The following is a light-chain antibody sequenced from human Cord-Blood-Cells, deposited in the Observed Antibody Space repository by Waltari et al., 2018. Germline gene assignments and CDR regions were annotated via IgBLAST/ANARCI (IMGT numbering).Light chain of an antibody. CDR2: DAS. CDR1: QSVSSY. Sequence: EIVLTQSPATLSLSPGETATLSCRASQSVSSYLAWYQQKPGQAPRLLIYDASNRATGIPARFSGCGSGTDFTLTISSLEPEDFAVYYCQQRSNWPPLTFGGGTKVE. J-gene: IGKJ4*01. V-gene: IGKV3-11*01. CDR3: QQRSNWPPLT.